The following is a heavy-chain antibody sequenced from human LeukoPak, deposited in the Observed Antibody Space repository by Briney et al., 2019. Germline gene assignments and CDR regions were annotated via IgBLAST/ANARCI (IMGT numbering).Heavy chain of an antibody. V-gene: IGHV3-66*01. D-gene: IGHD3-22*01. CDR3: ARDRNVAYYDSSGYPN. CDR1: EFSVGSNY. CDR2: IYSGGST. Sequence: PGGSLRLSCAASEFSVGSNYMTWVRQAPGKGLEWVSLIYSGGSTHYADSVKGRFTISRDNAKNSLYLQMNSLRAEDTAVYYCARDRNVAYYDSSGYPNWGQGTLVTVSS. J-gene: IGHJ4*02.